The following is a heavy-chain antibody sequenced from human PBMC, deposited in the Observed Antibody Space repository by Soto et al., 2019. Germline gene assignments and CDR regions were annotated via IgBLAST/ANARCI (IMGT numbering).Heavy chain of an antibody. CDR2: IYSGGST. Sequence: GGSLRLSCAASGFTVSSNYMSWVRQAPGKGLEWVSVIYSGGSTCFADSVKGRFTISRDNSKNTLYLQMNSLRAEDTAVYYCARDASGKARNYYYYYMDVWGKGTTVTVSS. CDR1: GFTVSSNY. V-gene: IGHV3-53*01. J-gene: IGHJ6*03. CDR3: ARDASGKARNYYYYYMDV. D-gene: IGHD3-10*01.